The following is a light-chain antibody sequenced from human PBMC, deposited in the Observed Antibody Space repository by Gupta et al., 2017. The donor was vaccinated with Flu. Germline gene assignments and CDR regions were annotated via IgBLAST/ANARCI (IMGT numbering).Light chain of an antibody. CDR3: QRTDKLPWT. CDR1: QGISAW. V-gene: IGKV1-12*01. Sequence: PSSVSASVGDTVTITCRASQGISAWVAWYQQKPGKAPKRLMAAASSLESGVPTRFSGRGSGTDFTLTISRLQPEDFATYYCQRTDKLPWTCGQGTKVEIK. CDR2: AAS. J-gene: IGKJ1*01.